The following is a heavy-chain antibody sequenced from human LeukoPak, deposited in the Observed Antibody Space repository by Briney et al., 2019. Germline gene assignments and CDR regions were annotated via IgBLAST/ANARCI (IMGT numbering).Heavy chain of an antibody. V-gene: IGHV3-30*18. Sequence: GMSLRLSCAASGFTFNSYGMLWVRQAPGKGLECVAVISYDGSNKYYADSVKGRFTIPRDNSKNPLYLQMNSLRAEDKAVYYCAKGSSITMVRGVIGYWGQGPLVTVSS. CDR1: GFTFNSYG. CDR3: AKGSSITMVRGVIGY. D-gene: IGHD3-10*01. CDR2: ISYDGSNK. J-gene: IGHJ4*02.